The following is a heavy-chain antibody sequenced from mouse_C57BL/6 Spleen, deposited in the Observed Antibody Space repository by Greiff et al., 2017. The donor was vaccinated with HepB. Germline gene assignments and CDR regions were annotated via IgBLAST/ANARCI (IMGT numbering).Heavy chain of an antibody. CDR2: ISDGGSYT. CDR1: GFTFSSYA. J-gene: IGHJ3*01. V-gene: IGHV5-4*01. Sequence: EVQWVESGGGLVKPGGSLKLSCAASGFTFSSYAMSWVRQTPEKRLEWVATISDGGSYTYYPDNVKGRFTISRDNAKNNLYLQMSHLKSEDTAMYYCARYYYGSSYRGAWFAYWGQGTLVTVSA. D-gene: IGHD1-1*01. CDR3: ARYYYGSSYRGAWFAY.